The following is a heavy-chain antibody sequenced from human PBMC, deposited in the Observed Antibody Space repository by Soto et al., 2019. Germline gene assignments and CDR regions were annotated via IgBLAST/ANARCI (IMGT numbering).Heavy chain of an antibody. D-gene: IGHD2-2*01. CDR2: IWYDGSNK. CDR3: ARSSYCSSTSCYDGLFDP. J-gene: IGHJ5*02. CDR1: GFTFSSYG. V-gene: IGHV3-33*01. Sequence: GGSLRLSCAASGFTFSSYGMHWVRQAPGKGLEWVAVIWYDGSNKYYADSVKGRFTISRDNSKNTLYLQMNSLRAEDTAVYYCARSSYCSSTSCYDGLFDPWGQGTLVTVSS.